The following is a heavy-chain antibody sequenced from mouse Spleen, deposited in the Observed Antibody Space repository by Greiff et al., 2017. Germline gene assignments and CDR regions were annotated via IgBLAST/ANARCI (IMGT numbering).Heavy chain of an antibody. CDR2: SGNKADEYKT. CDR1: GFTFSDFY. D-gene: IGHD2-10*02. V-gene: IGHV7-1*02. J-gene: IGHJ2*01. CDR3: ARDARYGLCDY. Sequence: EVKLLESGGGFVQPGGSLRLSCAASGFTFSDFYMHWVRQTTGKGLEWIAASGNKADEYKTEYSSSVKGRVIVSRDTSQSILYLQMSGLRAEDTAVYYCARDARYGLCDYWGQGTILTVSS.